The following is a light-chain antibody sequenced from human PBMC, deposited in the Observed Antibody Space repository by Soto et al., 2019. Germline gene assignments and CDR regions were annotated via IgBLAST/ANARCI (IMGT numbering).Light chain of an antibody. CDR1: QSVSSSY. CDR3: QQYDSSPFT. J-gene: IGKJ5*01. CDR2: GAS. V-gene: IGKV3-20*01. Sequence: EIVLTQSPGTLSLSPGERATLSCRASQSVSSSYLAWYRQKPGQAPWLLIYGASNRASGVPDRFSGSGSGTDFTLTISGLEPEDFAVYYCQQYDSSPFTFGQGTRLDIK.